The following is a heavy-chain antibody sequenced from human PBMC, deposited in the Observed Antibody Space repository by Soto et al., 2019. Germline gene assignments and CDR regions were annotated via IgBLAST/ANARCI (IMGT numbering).Heavy chain of an antibody. V-gene: IGHV3-48*01. J-gene: IGHJ6*03. D-gene: IGHD2-2*01. CDR2: ISSSSTI. CDR1: GFTFSSYS. CDR3: ARGPYCSSTSCYDYYYYMDV. Sequence: GGSLRLSCAASGFTFSSYSMNWVRQSPGKGLEWVSYISSSSTIYYADSVKGRFTISRDNAKNSLYLQMNSLRAEDTAVYYCARGPYCSSTSCYDYYYYMDVWGKGTTVTVSS.